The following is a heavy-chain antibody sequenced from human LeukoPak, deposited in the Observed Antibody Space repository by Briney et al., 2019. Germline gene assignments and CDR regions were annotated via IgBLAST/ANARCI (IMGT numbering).Heavy chain of an antibody. V-gene: IGHV3-23*01. CDR1: GFPFNSYA. Sequence: PGGSLRLSCAASGFPFNSYAMNWVRQAPGKGLEWVSAISGSGGSTYYADSVEGRFTISRDNSKNTLYLQMNSLRAEDTAVYYCAKDCVYYYDSSGPYYFDYWGQGALVTVSS. D-gene: IGHD3-22*01. CDR2: ISGSGGST. CDR3: AKDCVYYYDSSGPYYFDY. J-gene: IGHJ4*02.